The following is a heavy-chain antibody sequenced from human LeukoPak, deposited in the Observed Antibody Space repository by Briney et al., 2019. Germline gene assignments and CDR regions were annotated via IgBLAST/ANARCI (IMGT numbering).Heavy chain of an antibody. CDR2: VYNSGIT. J-gene: IGHJ4*02. Sequence: PSETLSPTCTVSGGPISNYYWTWIRQSPGQGLEWIGYVYNSGITDYNPSLKSRLTISLDTSKNQFSLRLSSMTAADTAVYYCARSRGLAGAATVIDYWGQGTRVIVSS. V-gene: IGHV4-59*08. D-gene: IGHD6-25*01. CDR1: GGPISNYY. CDR3: ARSRGLAGAATVIDY.